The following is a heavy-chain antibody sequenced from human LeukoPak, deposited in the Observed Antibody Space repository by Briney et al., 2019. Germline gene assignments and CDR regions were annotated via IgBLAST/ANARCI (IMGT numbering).Heavy chain of an antibody. CDR2: INPSGGST. CDR1: GYTFTSYH. J-gene: IGHJ4*02. CDR3: ARDAHYDILTGWFDY. D-gene: IGHD3-9*01. V-gene: IGHV1-46*01. Sequence: ASVKVSCKASGYTFTSYHMHWVRQAPGQGLEWMGIINPSGGSTSYAQKFQGRVTMTRDTSTSTVYMELSSLRSEDSAVYYCARDAHYDILTGWFDYWGQGTLVTVSS.